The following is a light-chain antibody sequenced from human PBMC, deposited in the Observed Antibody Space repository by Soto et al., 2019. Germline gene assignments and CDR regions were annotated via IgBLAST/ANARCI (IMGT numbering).Light chain of an antibody. J-gene: IGLJ2*01. CDR1: SSNIGSNY. CDR3: AAWDDSLKK. V-gene: IGLV1-47*01. CDR2: RNN. Sequence: QSVLTQPPSASGTPGQRVTISCSGSSSNIGSNYVYWYQQLPGTAPKLLIYRNNQRPSGVADRFSGSKSGTSASLAISGLRSEDEADYYCAAWDDSLKKFGGGTKLTVL.